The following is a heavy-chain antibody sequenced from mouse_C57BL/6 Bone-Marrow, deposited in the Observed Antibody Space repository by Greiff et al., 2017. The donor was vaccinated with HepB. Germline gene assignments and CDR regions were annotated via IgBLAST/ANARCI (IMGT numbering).Heavy chain of an antibody. CDR3: ARPDYYGSMDF. V-gene: IGHV5-9*01. CDR2: ISGGGGNT. D-gene: IGHD1-1*01. CDR1: GFTFSSYT. J-gene: IGHJ4*01. Sequence: EVKVEESGGGLVKPGGSLKLSCAASGFTFSSYTMSWVRQTPEKRLEWVATISGGGGNTYYPDSVKGRFTISRDNAKNTLYLQMSSLRSEDTALYYCARPDYYGSMDFWGQGTSVTVSS.